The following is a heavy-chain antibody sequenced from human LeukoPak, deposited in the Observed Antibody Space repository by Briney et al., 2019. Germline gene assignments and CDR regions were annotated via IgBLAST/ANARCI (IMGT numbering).Heavy chain of an antibody. J-gene: IGHJ4*02. V-gene: IGHV3-23*01. CDR1: GFTFSSYA. D-gene: IGHD3-22*01. CDR2: ISGSGGSA. Sequence: GGSLRLSCAASGFTFSSYAMSWVRQAPGKGLEWVSAISGSGGSAYYADSVKGRFTISRDNTKNTLYLQMNSLRAEDTAVYYCAKPYYYDSSGYYEYYFDYWGQGTLVTVSS. CDR3: AKPYYYDSSGYYEYYFDY.